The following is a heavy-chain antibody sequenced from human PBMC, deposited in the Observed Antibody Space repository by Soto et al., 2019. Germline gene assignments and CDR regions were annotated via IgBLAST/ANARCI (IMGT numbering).Heavy chain of an antibody. CDR3: AKDSSGAGFFDY. Sequence: SETLSLTCAVSGGSISSSNWWSWVRQPPGKGLEWIGEIYHSGSTNYNPSLKSRVTISIDKSKNQFSLNLTSVTAADTAVYYCAKDSSGAGFFDYWGQGTLVTVSS. D-gene: IGHD6-19*01. CDR2: IYHSGST. CDR1: GGSISSSNW. V-gene: IGHV4-4*02. J-gene: IGHJ4*02.